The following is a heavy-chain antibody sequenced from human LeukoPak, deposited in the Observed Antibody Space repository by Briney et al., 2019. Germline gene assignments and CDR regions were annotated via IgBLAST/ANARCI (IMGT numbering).Heavy chain of an antibody. CDR2: ISAYNGNT. V-gene: IGHV1-18*01. CDR3: ARFRWYYDSSGYYFTPVDY. J-gene: IGHJ4*02. D-gene: IGHD3-22*01. Sequence: ASVKVSCKASGYTFTSYGISWVRQAPGQGLEWMGWISAYNGNTNYAQKLQGRVTMTTDTSTSTAYMELRSLRSDDTAVYYCARFRWYYDSSGYYFTPVDYWGQGTLVTVSS. CDR1: GYTFTSYG.